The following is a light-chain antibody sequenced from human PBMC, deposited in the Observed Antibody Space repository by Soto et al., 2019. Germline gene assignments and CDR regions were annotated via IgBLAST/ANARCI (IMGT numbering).Light chain of an antibody. CDR3: ISFTSSGAHV. J-gene: IGLJ1*01. CDR2: DVT. V-gene: IGLV2-14*03. CDR1: SSDVGGHNY. Sequence: QSVHAQPASVSRAPGQSITIPHPGSSSDVGGHNYVSWYQQHPGKVPKLIIYDVTNPPSGVSNRFSASKSGNTASLTISGLQAEDGPDYYCISFTSSGAHVFGSGTKVTVL.